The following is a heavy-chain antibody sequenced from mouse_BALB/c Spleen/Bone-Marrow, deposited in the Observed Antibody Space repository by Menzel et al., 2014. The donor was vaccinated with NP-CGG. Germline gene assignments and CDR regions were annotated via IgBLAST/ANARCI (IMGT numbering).Heavy chain of an antibody. J-gene: IGHJ2*01. D-gene: IGHD3-1*01. Sequence: EVKLVESGTVLARPGAAVKMSCKASGYTFSNYWMHWVKQRPGQGLEWIGTIYPGNSDTTYNQKFRGKAKLAAVTSTSPAYMELSSLTNEDSAVYYCTTLARNNFDYWGQGTTLTVSS. CDR2: IYPGNSDT. CDR3: TTLARNNFDY. CDR1: GYTFSNYW. V-gene: IGHV1-5*01.